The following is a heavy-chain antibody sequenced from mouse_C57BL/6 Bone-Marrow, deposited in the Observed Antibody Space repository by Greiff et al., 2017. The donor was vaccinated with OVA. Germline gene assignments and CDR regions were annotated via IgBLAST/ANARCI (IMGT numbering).Heavy chain of an antibody. CDR2: TFYSGIT. V-gene: IGHV3-3*01. CDR1: GFSINSDCY. CDR3: ARDCGNYPYYAMDY. D-gene: IGHD2-1*01. J-gene: IGHJ4*01. Sequence: EVKLLESGLSLVRPSQTLSLTCTVTGFSINSDCYWIWIRQFPGNKLEYIGYTFYSGITYYNPSLESRTYITRDTSKNKFSLKLSSVTTEDTATYYCARDCGNYPYYAMDYWGQGTSVTVSS.